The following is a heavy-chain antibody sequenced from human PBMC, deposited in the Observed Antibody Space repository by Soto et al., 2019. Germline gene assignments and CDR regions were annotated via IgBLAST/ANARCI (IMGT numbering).Heavy chain of an antibody. CDR3: ARGGLLPDY. J-gene: IGHJ4*02. CDR1: RRSISSGDYY. CDR2: FSHSGST. Sequence: TRSRNCAVSRRSISSGDYYWSWIRQPPGKGLEWIGYFSHSGSTYYNPSLKSRVTISVDRSKNQFSLKLSSVTAADTAVYCCARGGLLPDYWGQGTLVTVSS. V-gene: IGHV4-30-2*01. D-gene: IGHD6-19*01.